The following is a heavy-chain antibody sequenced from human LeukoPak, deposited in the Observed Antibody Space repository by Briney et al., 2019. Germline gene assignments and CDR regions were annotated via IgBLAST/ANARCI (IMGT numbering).Heavy chain of an antibody. Sequence: PGGSLRLSCAASAFTFGNYGMSWVRQAPGKGLEWVSGISASGGSTYYADSVKGRFTISRDNSKNTLYLQINSLRAEDTAVYYCARPRGSYWYFDLWGRGTLVTVSS. CDR2: ISASGGST. V-gene: IGHV3-23*01. J-gene: IGHJ2*01. D-gene: IGHD2-15*01. CDR1: AFTFGNYG. CDR3: ARPRGSYWYFDL.